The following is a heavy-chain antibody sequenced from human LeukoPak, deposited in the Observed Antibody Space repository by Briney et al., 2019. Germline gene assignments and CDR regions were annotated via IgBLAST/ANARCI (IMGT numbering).Heavy chain of an antibody. CDR3: ARYSSGCYSAFDI. V-gene: IGHV1-2*02. CDR1: GYTPTGDN. J-gene: IGHJ3*02. D-gene: IGHD6-19*01. CDR2: INPNSGGT. Sequence: ASAKDSSKASGYTPTGDNMQWGRHAPGGRREWRGWINPNSGGTNYAQKVQGRVTMTRDTSISTAYMELSRLRSDDTAVYYCARYSSGCYSAFDIWGQGTMVTVSS.